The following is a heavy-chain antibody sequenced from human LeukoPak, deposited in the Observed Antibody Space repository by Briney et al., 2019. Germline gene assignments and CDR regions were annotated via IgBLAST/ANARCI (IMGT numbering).Heavy chain of an antibody. V-gene: IGHV4-4*02. CDR3: ARLKYGDYGLYYFDY. D-gene: IGHD4-17*01. CDR1: GGSISNTNW. CDR2: VNLQGST. J-gene: IGHJ4*02. Sequence: SETLSLTCGVSGGSISNTNWWTWVRQPPGKGLEWIGEVNLQGSTNYNPSLKSRVAISVDKSENHISLKLTSVTAADTAVYYCARLKYGDYGLYYFDYWGQGTLVTVSS.